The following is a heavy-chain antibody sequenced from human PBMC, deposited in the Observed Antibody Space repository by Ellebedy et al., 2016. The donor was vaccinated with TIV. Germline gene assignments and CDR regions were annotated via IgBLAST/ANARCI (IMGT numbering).Heavy chain of an antibody. CDR2: INEYGHET. D-gene: IGHD5-18*01. CDR3: ARGGYSGTLDY. J-gene: IGHJ4*02. V-gene: IGHV3-7*04. CDR1: GFTFSVHW. Sequence: PGGSLRLSCGASGFTFSVHWMSWVRQAPGKGLEWVANINEYGHETYGVGSPKGRFTISRDNAKNSLFLQMHSLRAEDTAVYYCARGGYSGTLDYWGQGTLVTVSS.